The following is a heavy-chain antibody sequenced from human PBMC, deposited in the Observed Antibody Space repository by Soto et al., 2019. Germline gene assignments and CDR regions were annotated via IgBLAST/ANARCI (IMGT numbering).Heavy chain of an antibody. V-gene: IGHV1-69*13. CDR1: GGTFSSYA. D-gene: IGHD2-2*01. Sequence: SVKVSCKASGGTFSSYAISWVRQAPGQGLEWMGGIIPIFGTANYAQKFQGRVTITADESTSTAYMELSSLRSEDTAVYYCARDRWVGYCISTSCPRPYYYGMDVWGQGTTVTVSS. CDR2: IIPIFGTA. J-gene: IGHJ6*02. CDR3: ARDRWVGYCISTSCPRPYYYGMDV.